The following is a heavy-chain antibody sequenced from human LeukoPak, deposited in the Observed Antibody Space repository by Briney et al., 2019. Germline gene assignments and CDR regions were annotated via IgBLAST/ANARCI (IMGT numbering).Heavy chain of an antibody. J-gene: IGHJ6*03. D-gene: IGHD6-19*01. CDR3: ARGQAQQWLVSPWNYYYMDV. CDR2: LNSDGSST. CDR1: GFTFSSYS. V-gene: IGHV3-74*01. Sequence: GGSLRLSCEASGFTFSSYSMNWVRQAPGKGLVWVSRLNSDGSSTSYADSVKGRFTISRDNAKNTLYLQMNSLRAEDTAVYYCARGQAQQWLVSPWNYYYMDVWGKGTTVTISS.